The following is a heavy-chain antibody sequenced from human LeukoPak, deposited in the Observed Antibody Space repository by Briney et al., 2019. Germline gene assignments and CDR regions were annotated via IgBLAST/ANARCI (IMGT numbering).Heavy chain of an antibody. V-gene: IGHV3-30-3*01. CDR1: GFTFSSYA. Sequence: GGSLRLSCAASGFTFSSYAMHWVRQAPGKGLEWVAVISYDGSNKYYADSVKGRFTISRDNSKNTLYLQMNSLRAEDTAVYYCAKGSGFRIDYWGQGTLVTVSS. CDR2: ISYDGSNK. CDR3: AKGSGFRIDY. J-gene: IGHJ4*02. D-gene: IGHD3-10*01.